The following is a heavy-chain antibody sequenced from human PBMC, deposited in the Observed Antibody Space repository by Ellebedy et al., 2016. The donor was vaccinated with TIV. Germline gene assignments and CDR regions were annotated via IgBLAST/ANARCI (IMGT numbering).Heavy chain of an antibody. CDR1: GFTFSIYS. J-gene: IGHJ4*02. CDR3: TRRFDS. V-gene: IGHV3-48*01. CDR2: ISLDTTTI. Sequence: GGSLRLSXAASGFTFSIYSFNWVRQAPGKGLEWVSYISLDTTTIYYADSVKGRFTISSDNAKNSLYLQMNSLRAEDTAVYYCTRRFDSWGQGTLVAVSS.